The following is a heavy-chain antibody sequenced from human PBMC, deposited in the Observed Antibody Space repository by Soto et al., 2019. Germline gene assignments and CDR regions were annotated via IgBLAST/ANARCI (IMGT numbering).Heavy chain of an antibody. CDR2: ISYDGSNK. J-gene: IGHJ4*02. V-gene: IGHV3-30*18. CDR1: GFTFSSYG. D-gene: IGHD3-22*01. CDR3: AKDTYYHDSSGYYVFEY. Sequence: QVQLVESGGGVVQPGRSLRLSCAASGFTFSSYGMHWVRQAPGKGLEWVAVISYDGSNKYYADSVKGRFTISRDNSKNKVYLQMNSLRAEDTAVYYCAKDTYYHDSSGYYVFEYWGQGTLVTVSS.